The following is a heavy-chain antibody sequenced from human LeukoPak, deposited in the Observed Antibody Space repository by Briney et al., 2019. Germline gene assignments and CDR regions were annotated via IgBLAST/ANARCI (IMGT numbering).Heavy chain of an antibody. CDR2: IFYTGST. CDR1: GGSITNYY. D-gene: IGHD3-16*01. Sequence: SETLSLTCNVFGGSITNYYWSWVRQPPGRGLEWIGYIFYTGSTTYNPSLKSRVTISLDTSNKQFSLKLSSVTAADTAIYYCARSDTCGGVMAFDAFDIWGQGTMVTVSS. J-gene: IGHJ3*02. CDR3: ARSDTCGGVMAFDAFDI. V-gene: IGHV4-59*01.